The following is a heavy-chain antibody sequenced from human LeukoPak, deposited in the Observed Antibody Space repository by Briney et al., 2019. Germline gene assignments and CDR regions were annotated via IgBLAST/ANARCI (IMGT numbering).Heavy chain of an antibody. V-gene: IGHV4-34*01. J-gene: IGHJ4*02. CDR1: GGSFSGYY. Sequence: PSETLSLTRAVYGGSFSGYYWSWLRQPPGKGLEWIGEINHSGSTNYNPSLKSRVTISVDTSKNQFSLKLSSVTAADTAVYYCAREGYDSSGYYLYWGQGTLVTVSS. CDR3: AREGYDSSGYYLY. CDR2: INHSGST. D-gene: IGHD3-22*01.